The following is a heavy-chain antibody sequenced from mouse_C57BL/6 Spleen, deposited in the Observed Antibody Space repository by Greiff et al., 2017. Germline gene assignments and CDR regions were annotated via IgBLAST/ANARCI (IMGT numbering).Heavy chain of an antibody. CDR1: GYTFTSYW. D-gene: IGHD3-1*01. CDR3: ARLPAHYYAMDY. V-gene: IGHV1-50*01. Sequence: VQLQQPGAELVKPGASVKLSCKASGYTFTSYWMQWVKQRPGQGLEWIGEIDPSDSYTNYNQKFKGKATLTVDTSSSTAYMQLSSLTSEDSAVYYCARLPAHYYAMDYWGQGTSVTVSS. J-gene: IGHJ4*01. CDR2: IDPSDSYT.